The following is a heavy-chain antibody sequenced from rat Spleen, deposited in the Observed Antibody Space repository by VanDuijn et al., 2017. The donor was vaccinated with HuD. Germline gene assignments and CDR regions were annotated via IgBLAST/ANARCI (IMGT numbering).Heavy chain of an antibody. V-gene: IGHV5S10*01. CDR1: GFTFSDYN. CDR3: AKDRDYGPDY. Sequence: EVQLVESDGGLVQPGRSLKLSCAASGFTFSDYNMAWVRQAPKKGLEWVATIIYYGTRTFYRDSMKGRFTVSRDNAENTVYLQMNSLRSEDTATYYCAKDRDYGPDYWGQGVMVTVSS. CDR2: IIYYGTRT. D-gene: IGHD1-11*01. J-gene: IGHJ2*01.